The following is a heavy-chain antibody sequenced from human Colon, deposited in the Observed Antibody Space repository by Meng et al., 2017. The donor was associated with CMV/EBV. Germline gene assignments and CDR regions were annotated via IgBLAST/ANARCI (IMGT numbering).Heavy chain of an antibody. CDR3: VTKTAKYCSSGPCPGYFDN. CDR1: GFAVGGEY. D-gene: IGHD2-15*01. Sequence: SCAASGFAVGGEYMAWVRQAPGKGPEWVSIMYTADSTIYADSVRGRFTISRDNSRNTLFLQMNSLRNGDTAVYYCVTKTAKYCSSGPCPGYFDNWGQGTLVTVSS. CDR2: MYTADST. J-gene: IGHJ4*02. V-gene: IGHV3-53*05.